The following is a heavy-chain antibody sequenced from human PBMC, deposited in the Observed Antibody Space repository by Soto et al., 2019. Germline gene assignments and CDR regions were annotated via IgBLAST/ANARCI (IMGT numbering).Heavy chain of an antibody. V-gene: IGHV3-48*03. J-gene: IGHJ3*02. CDR2: ISRSGGSI. CDR3: AQEVPADSFDI. CDR1: GFTFSSYD. Sequence: PGGSLRLSCAASGFTFSSYDMNWVRQAPGTGPEWVSYISRSGGSISYADSLRGRFTISRDNAKNSLYLQMNSLRADDTAVYYCAQEVPADSFDIWGQGTMVTVSS.